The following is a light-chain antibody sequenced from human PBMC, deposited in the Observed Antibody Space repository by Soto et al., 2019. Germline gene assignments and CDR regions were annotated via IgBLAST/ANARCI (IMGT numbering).Light chain of an antibody. CDR1: QSVSSSY. CDR3: QQSYNTPPT. CDR2: GAS. Sequence: VLTQSPATLSLSPGERATLSCRASQSVSSSYLAWYQQKPGQAPRLLIYGASSRATGIPDRFSGSGSGTDFTLTISSLQPEDFATYYCQQSYNTPPTFGGGTKVDIK. J-gene: IGKJ4*01. V-gene: IGKV3D-20*02.